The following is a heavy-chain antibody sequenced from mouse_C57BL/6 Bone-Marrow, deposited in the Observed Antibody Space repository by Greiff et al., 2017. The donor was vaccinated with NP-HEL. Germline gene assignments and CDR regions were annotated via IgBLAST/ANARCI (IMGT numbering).Heavy chain of an antibody. J-gene: IGHJ3*01. Sequence: QVQLQQSGAELVKPGASVKLSCKASGYTFTGYWMHWVKQRPGHGLEWIGMIFPNSGSTNYNEKFKSKATLTADKSSSTAYMQLSSLTSEESAVYDSARGGACDSCDGAYWGQGTLVTVSA. CDR1: GYTFTGYW. D-gene: IGHD2-12*01. CDR3: ARGGACDSCDGAY. CDR2: IFPNSGST. V-gene: IGHV1-64*01.